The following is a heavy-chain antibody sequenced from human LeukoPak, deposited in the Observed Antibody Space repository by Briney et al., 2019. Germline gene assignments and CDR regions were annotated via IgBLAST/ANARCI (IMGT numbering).Heavy chain of an antibody. D-gene: IGHD3-10*01. Sequence: KTSETLSLTCTVSGGSISSSSYYWGWIRQPPGKGLEWIGSIYYSGSTYYNPSLKSRVTISVDTSKNQFSLKLSSVTAADTAVYYCARDSYYGSGQAFDYWGQGTLVTVSS. CDR3: ARDSYYGSGQAFDY. CDR2: IYYSGST. V-gene: IGHV4-39*07. J-gene: IGHJ4*02. CDR1: GGSISSSSYY.